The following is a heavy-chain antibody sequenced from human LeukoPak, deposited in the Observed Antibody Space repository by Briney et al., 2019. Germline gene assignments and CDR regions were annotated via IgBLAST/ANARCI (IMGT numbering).Heavy chain of an antibody. CDR3: ARGVRGRYFDY. CDR1: GGSISSDSYY. D-gene: IGHD3-10*01. V-gene: IGHV4-39*01. J-gene: IGHJ4*02. Sequence: SETLSLTCTVSGGSISSDSYYWAWIRQPPGKGLEWIASIYYSGSTYYNPSLKSRVTISVDTSRNQFSLKLSSVTAADTAVYYCARGVRGRYFDYWGQGALVTVSS. CDR2: IYYSGST.